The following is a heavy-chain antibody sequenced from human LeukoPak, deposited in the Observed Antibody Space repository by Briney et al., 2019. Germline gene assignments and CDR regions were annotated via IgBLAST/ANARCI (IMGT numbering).Heavy chain of an antibody. CDR2: ISGSGGST. J-gene: IGHJ4*02. Sequence: GGSLRLSCAASGFTFSSYAMSWVRQAPGKGLEWVSAISGSGGSTYYADSVKGRFTISRDNSKNTLCLQMNSLRAEDTAVYYCAKAGKSGSYYFDLGYWGQGTLVTVSS. V-gene: IGHV3-23*01. CDR1: GFTFSSYA. CDR3: AKAGKSGSYYFDLGY. D-gene: IGHD1-26*01.